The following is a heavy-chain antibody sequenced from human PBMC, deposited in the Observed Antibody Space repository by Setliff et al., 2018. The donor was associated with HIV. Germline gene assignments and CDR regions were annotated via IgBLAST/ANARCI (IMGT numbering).Heavy chain of an antibody. Sequence: SETLSLTCTVSGGSISSYYWSWIRQPPGKGLEWIGYIYTSGSTNYTPPLKSRVTISVDTSKNQFSLKLSSVTAADTAVYYCARGLSFYDPGGFDYWGQGTLVTVSS. CDR3: ARGLSFYDPGGFDY. J-gene: IGHJ4*02. CDR2: IYTSGST. D-gene: IGHD3-22*01. CDR1: GGSISSYY. V-gene: IGHV4-4*09.